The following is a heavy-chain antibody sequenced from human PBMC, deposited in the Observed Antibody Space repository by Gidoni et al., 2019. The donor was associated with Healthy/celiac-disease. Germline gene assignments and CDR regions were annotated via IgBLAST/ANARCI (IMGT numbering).Heavy chain of an antibody. Sequence: MGGIIPIFGTANYAQKFQGRVTITADESTSTAYMELSSLRSEDTAVYYCARCQGSLVPVYYYYGMDVWGQGTTVTVSS. V-gene: IGHV1-69*01. CDR2: IIPIFGTA. J-gene: IGHJ6*02. D-gene: IGHD6-6*01. CDR3: ARCQGSLVPVYYYYGMDV.